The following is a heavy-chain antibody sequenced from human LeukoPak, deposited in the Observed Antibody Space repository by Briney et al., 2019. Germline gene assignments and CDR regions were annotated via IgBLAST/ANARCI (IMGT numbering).Heavy chain of an antibody. J-gene: IGHJ4*02. Sequence: RGSLRLSCEASGFTFSSYAMGWVHQTPGKGLEWVSALSITGSPTYYADSVRGRFTISRGDTQGTLYLQMNSLRVEDTALYYCAKRSAARGGYFDQWGQGTLVTVSS. CDR3: AKRSAARGGYFDQ. D-gene: IGHD2-2*01. CDR2: LSITGSPT. CDR1: GFTFSSYA. V-gene: IGHV3-23*01.